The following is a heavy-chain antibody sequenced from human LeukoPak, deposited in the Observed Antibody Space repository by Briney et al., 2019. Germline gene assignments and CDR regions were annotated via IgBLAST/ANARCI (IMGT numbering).Heavy chain of an antibody. CDR2: IQYDGSNK. CDR1: GFTFSSYG. D-gene: IGHD3-3*02. CDR3: AKDGDVLGFLDWFNFDY. V-gene: IGHV3-30*02. J-gene: IGHJ4*02. Sequence: GGSLRLSCAASGFTFSSYGMHWVCPAPGKGLEWVAFIQYDGSNKYYADSVKGRFSISRDNSKNTLYLQMNSLRAEDTAVYYCAKDGDVLGFLDWFNFDYWGQGTLVTVSS.